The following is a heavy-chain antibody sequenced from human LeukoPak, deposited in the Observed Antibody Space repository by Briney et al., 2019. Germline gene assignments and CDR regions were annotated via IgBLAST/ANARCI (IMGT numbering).Heavy chain of an antibody. CDR1: GFTFSSYA. CDR3: ARDESYNWNYFDY. CDR2: ISYDGSNK. Sequence: GGSLRLSCAASGFTFSSYAMHWVRQAPGKGLEWVAVISYDGSNKYYADSVKGRFTISRDNSKNTLYLQMNSLGAEDTAVYYCARDESYNWNYFDYWGQGTLVTVSS. V-gene: IGHV3-30*04. J-gene: IGHJ4*02. D-gene: IGHD1-20*01.